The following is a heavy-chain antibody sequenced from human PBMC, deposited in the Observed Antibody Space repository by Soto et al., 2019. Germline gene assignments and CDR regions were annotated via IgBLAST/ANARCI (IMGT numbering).Heavy chain of an antibody. J-gene: IGHJ4*02. D-gene: IGHD2-8*01. V-gene: IGHV3-49*04. Sequence: GGSLRLSCTRSGFPFDDFAITRVRLAPGKRLAWVHLIRNQSYQETTAYAAAVKGRFTISRNTCNGIAYLQRNSLNMEDSAVYYCRGAESPDTAYFSRYWGQGSPFTVAS. CDR3: RGAESPDTAYFSRY. CDR2: IRNQSYQETT. CDR1: GFPFDDFA.